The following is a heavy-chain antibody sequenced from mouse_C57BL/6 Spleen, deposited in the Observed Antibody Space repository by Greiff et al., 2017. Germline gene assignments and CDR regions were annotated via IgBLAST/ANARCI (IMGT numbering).Heavy chain of an antibody. CDR1: GFTFSDYG. V-gene: IGHV5-15*04. Sequence: DVQLVESGGGLVQPGGSLKLSCAASGFTFSDYGMAWVRQAPRKGPEWVAFISNLAYSIYYADTVTGRFTISREIAKNTLYLEMSSLRSEDTAMYYCARRHYGGAMDYWGQGTSVTVSS. CDR2: ISNLAYSI. CDR3: ARRHYGGAMDY. D-gene: IGHD1-2*01. J-gene: IGHJ4*01.